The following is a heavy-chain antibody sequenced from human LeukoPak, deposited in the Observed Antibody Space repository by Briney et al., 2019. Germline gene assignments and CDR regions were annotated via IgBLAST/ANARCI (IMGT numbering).Heavy chain of an antibody. Sequence: GASVKVSCKASGYTFTSYGISWVRQAPGQGLEWMGWISAYNGNTNYAQKLQGRVTMTTDTSTSTAYMELRSLRSDDTAVYYRARDDLETDYDFWSGTLFDDWGQGSLVTVSS. D-gene: IGHD3-3*01. J-gene: IGHJ4*02. V-gene: IGHV1-18*01. CDR2: ISAYNGNT. CDR3: ARDDLETDYDFWSGTLFDD. CDR1: GYTFTSYG.